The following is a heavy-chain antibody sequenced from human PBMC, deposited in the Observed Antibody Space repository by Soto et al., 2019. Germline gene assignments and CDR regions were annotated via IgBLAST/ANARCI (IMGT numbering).Heavy chain of an antibody. Sequence: EVQLLESGGGLVQPGGSLRLSCAASGFTFSSYPMSWVRQAPGQGLEWVSAICGSGGRTYYADSVKGRFTISRDNSKNTLYLQMNSLRAEDTAVYYCAGRGYCRSTSCLYVACDIWGQGTMVTVFS. D-gene: IGHD2-2*03. J-gene: IGHJ3*02. V-gene: IGHV3-23*01. CDR1: GFTFSSYP. CDR3: AGRGYCRSTSCLYVACDI. CDR2: ICGSGGRT.